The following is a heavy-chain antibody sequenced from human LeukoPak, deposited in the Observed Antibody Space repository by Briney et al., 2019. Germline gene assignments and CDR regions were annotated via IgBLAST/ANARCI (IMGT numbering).Heavy chain of an antibody. CDR3: ASYSGYAQ. Sequence: GASVKVSCKASGYTFSSYDVNWVRQATGQGLEWMGWMNPNSGNTGHAQKFQGRVTITRNTSITTAYMELSGLTSEDTAVYYCASYSGYAQWGQGTLVTVSS. V-gene: IGHV1-8*03. CDR2: MNPNSGNT. D-gene: IGHD5-12*01. CDR1: GYTFSSYD. J-gene: IGHJ4*02.